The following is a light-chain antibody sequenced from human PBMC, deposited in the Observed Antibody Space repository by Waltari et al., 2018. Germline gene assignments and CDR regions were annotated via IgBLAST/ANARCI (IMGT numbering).Light chain of an antibody. CDR2: KAS. J-gene: IGKJ2*01. CDR1: QSISSW. V-gene: IGKV1-5*03. Sequence: DIQMTQSPSTLSASVGDSIIITCRASQSISSWLAWYQQKPGKAPKLLIYKASSLESVVQSRFSGSGSGTEFTLTISSLQPDDFATYYCQLYNGDSPYTFGQGTNVEIK. CDR3: QLYNGDSPYT.